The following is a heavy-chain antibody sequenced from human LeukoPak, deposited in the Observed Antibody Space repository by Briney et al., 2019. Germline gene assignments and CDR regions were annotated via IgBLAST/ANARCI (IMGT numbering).Heavy chain of an antibody. Sequence: GGSLSLSCAASGFTFTSYEMNWVRQAPGKGLEWVSYISTSGNTIYYADSVKGRFTISRDNAKNSLYLQMNSLRAEDTAIYYCARSWLAVAGPEYWGQGTLVTVSS. J-gene: IGHJ4*02. V-gene: IGHV3-48*03. CDR3: ARSWLAVAGPEY. D-gene: IGHD6-19*01. CDR2: ISTSGNTI. CDR1: GFTFTSYE.